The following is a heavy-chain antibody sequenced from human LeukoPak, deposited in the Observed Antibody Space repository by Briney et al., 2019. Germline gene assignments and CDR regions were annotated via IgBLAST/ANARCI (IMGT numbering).Heavy chain of an antibody. D-gene: IGHD2-2*01. J-gene: IGHJ5*02. Sequence: SVKVSCKASGGTFSSYAISWVRQAPGQGLEWMGRIIPIFGIANYAQRFQGRVTITADKSTSTAYMELSSLRSEDTAVYYCARDGRSSTSYNWFDPWGQGTLVTVSS. CDR2: IIPIFGIA. V-gene: IGHV1-69*04. CDR3: ARDGRSSTSYNWFDP. CDR1: GGTFSSYA.